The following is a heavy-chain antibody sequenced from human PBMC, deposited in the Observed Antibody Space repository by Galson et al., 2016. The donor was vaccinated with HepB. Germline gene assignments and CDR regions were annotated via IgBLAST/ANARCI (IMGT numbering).Heavy chain of an antibody. V-gene: IGHV4-59*08. CDR3: ARQIVVVVAATRGVDWFDP. CDR1: GGSISSYY. J-gene: IGHJ5*02. D-gene: IGHD2-15*01. CDR2: IYYSGST. Sequence: SETLSLTCTVSGGSISSYYWNWIRQPPGKGLEWIGYIYYSGSTNYNPPLKSRVTISVDTSKNHFSLKLNSVTAADTAVYYCARQIVVVVAATRGVDWFDPWGQGTLVTVSS.